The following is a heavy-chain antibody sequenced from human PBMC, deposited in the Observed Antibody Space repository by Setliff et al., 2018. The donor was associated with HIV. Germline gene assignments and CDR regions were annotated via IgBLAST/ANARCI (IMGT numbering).Heavy chain of an antibody. V-gene: IGHV3-21*06. Sequence: GGSLRLSCAASGFVFRNYNMNWVRQAPGKGLEWVSSVSSDGRYISYADSVRGRFTISRDDAKSALYLQMYSLGAEDTAIYYCARDRASSAYYSHFDYWGQGNMVTVSS. CDR2: VSSDGRYI. CDR3: ARDRASSAYYSHFDY. J-gene: IGHJ4*02. D-gene: IGHD3-22*01. CDR1: GFVFRNYN.